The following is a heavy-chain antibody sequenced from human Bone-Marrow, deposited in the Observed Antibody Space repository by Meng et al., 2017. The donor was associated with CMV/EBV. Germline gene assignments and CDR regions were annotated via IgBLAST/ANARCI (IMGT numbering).Heavy chain of an antibody. V-gene: IGHV3-23*01. D-gene: IGHD6-19*01. Sequence: GGSLRLSCAASGFTFSSYSMNWVRQAPGKGLEWVSAISGSGGSTYYADSVKGRFTISRDNSKNTLYLQMNSLRAEDTAVYYCAKDILSGWTTQPPFDYWGQGTLVTVSS. CDR1: GFTFSSYS. J-gene: IGHJ4*02. CDR2: ISGSGGST. CDR3: AKDILSGWTTQPPFDY.